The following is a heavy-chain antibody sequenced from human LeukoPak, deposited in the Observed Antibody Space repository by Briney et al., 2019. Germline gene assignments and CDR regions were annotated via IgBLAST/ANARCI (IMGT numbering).Heavy chain of an antibody. D-gene: IGHD4/OR15-4a*01. J-gene: IGHJ4*02. V-gene: IGHV3-9*01. Sequence: GGSLRLSCAASGFTFDAYAMHWVRQAPGKGLEWVSGISWNSGNKAYADSVKGRFTISRDNGKNSLDLQMNSLRADDTAFYYCARDTLGEGEDANYAVYYFDYWGQGTVVTVSS. CDR2: ISWNSGNK. CDR1: GFTFDAYA. CDR3: ARDTLGEGEDANYAVYYFDY.